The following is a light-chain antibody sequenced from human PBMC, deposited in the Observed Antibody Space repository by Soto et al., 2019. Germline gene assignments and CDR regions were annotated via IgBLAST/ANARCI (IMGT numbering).Light chain of an antibody. J-gene: IGLJ2*01. Sequence: QSVLTQPPSVSGAPGQRVTISCTGSSSNIGAGYDVHWYQQLPGTAPKLLIYGNSNRPSGVPDRFSGSKSGTSASLAITGLQAEDEADYYCQSYDSSPHVVFGGGTQLTV. V-gene: IGLV1-40*01. CDR1: SSNIGAGYD. CDR3: QSYDSSPHVV. CDR2: GNS.